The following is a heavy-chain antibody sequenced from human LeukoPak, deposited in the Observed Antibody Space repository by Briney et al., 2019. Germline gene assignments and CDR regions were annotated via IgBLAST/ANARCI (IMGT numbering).Heavy chain of an antibody. CDR3: ARVINSDNNYYYYYGMDV. D-gene: IGHD2/OR15-2a*01. J-gene: IGHJ6*02. CDR1: GGSVSSGSFY. CDR2: IYYSGRT. Sequence: PSETLSLTCSVSGGSVSSGSFYWSWIRQPPGKGLEWIGYIYYSGRTNYNPSLKSRVTISVDPSKNQFSLRLSSVTAADTAVYYCARVINSDNNYYYYYGMDVWGQGTTVTVSS. V-gene: IGHV4-61*01.